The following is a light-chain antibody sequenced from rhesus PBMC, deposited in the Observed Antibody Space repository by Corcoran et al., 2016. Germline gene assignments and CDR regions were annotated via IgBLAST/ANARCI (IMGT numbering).Light chain of an antibody. J-gene: IGKJ1*01. CDR2: EAS. Sequence: DIQMTQSPFSLSASVGDRVTVTCRASQDINKELSWYQQKPGKAPTVLIYEASILQTGVSTRFSGNGSGTDYTLTIPSLQPEDVATYYCLQEYSIPSTFGQGTKVEIK. V-gene: IGKV1-94*01. CDR3: LQEYSIPST. CDR1: QDINKE.